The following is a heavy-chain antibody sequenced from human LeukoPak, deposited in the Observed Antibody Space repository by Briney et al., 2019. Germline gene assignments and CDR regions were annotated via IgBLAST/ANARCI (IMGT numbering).Heavy chain of an antibody. J-gene: IGHJ4*02. Sequence: GGSLRLSCAPSGFTVSSNHMSWVRQAPGKGLEWVSVIYGGGSTSYADSVKGRFIISRDNSNNILYLQMHSLTAEDTAVYYCATFPSMVRQIVGIKDDYWGQGTLVTVSS. D-gene: IGHD3-10*01. CDR3: ATFPSMVRQIVGIKDDY. CDR2: IYGGGST. CDR1: GFTVSSNH. V-gene: IGHV3-66*01.